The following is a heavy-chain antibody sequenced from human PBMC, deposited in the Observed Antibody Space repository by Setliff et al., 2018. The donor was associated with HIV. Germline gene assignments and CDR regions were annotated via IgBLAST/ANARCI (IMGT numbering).Heavy chain of an antibody. CDR3: ARGLSSQTYWGTRPLGLDY. J-gene: IGHJ4*01. CDR2: LHSLGSSRVSDTP. Sequence: SETLSLTCSVSSGSMTGHYWTWVRQPPGKGLEWIGYLHSLGSSRVSDTPNYSPSPKSRITISLDTSKRQFSLTMTSVTAADAAVYYCARGLSSQTYWGTRPLGLDYWGQGSLGTVSS. D-gene: IGHD2-2*01. CDR1: SGSMTGHY. V-gene: IGHV4-4*08.